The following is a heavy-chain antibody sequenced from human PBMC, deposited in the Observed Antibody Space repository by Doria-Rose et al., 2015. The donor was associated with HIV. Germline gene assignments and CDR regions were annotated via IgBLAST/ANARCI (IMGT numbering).Heavy chain of an antibody. CDR2: IVSDDER. J-gene: IGHJ4*02. V-gene: IGHV2-26*01. D-gene: IGHD6-13*01. CDR1: GVSLSSPGMG. CDR3: ARIKSSRWYHKYYFDF. Sequence: VTLKESGPVLVKPTETLTLTCTVSGVSLSSPGMGVSWIRQPPGKALEWLVNIVSDDERFYKTSLKSRLTISSGASKSQVVLTMTDMDPVDTATYYCARIKSSRWYHKYYFDFWGQGTLVIVSA.